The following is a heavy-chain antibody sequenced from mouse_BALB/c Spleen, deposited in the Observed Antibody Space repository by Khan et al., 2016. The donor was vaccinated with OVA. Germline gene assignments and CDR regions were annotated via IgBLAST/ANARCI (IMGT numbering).Heavy chain of an antibody. CDR1: GYSITSGYG. J-gene: IGHJ2*01. V-gene: IGHV3-2*02. Sequence: EVQLQESGPGLVKPSQSLSLTCTVTGYSITSGYGWNWIRQFPGNKLEWMGYISYSGSTNYNQSLKSRISITLDTSKNQFFLQLNSVTTKDTATYYCARTARIKYWGQGTTLTVSS. CDR3: ARTARIKY. D-gene: IGHD1-2*01. CDR2: ISYSGST.